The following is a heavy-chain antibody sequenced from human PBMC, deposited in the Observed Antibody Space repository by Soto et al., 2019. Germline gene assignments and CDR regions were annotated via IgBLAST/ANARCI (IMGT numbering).Heavy chain of an antibody. CDR1: GFTFSSYA. CDR3: ARLYYYDSSGYYYGYFDY. J-gene: IGHJ4*02. D-gene: IGHD3-22*01. CDR2: ISYDGSNK. Sequence: PGGSLRLSCAASGFTFSSYAMHWVRQAPGKGLEWVAVISYDGSNKYYADSVKGRFTISRDNSKNTLYLQMNSLRAEDTAVYYCARLYYYDSSGYYYGYFDYWGQGT. V-gene: IGHV3-30-3*01.